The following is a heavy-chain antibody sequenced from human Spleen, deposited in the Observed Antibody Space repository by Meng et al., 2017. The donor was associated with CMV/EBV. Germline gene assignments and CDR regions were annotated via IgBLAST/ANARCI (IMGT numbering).Heavy chain of an antibody. CDR1: GFTFSRPA. Sequence: PVKVSCKAFGFTFSRPAVQWIRQARGQRLEWMGWIIFGSGNTKYAQKFHERVTITRDVSTSTAYMEMRSLRPEDTAVYYCAADLSWELLPLDFGYWGQGTLVTVSS. J-gene: IGHJ4*02. V-gene: IGHV1-58*01. CDR2: IIFGSGNT. D-gene: IGHD1-26*01. CDR3: AADLSWELLPLDFGY.